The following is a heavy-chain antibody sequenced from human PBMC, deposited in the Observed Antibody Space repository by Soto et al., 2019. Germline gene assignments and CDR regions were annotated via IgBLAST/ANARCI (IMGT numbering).Heavy chain of an antibody. CDR1: GDSITSDKW. CDR3: ARGETQQQRDY. D-gene: IGHD6-13*01. V-gene: IGHV4-4*02. Sequence: QVQLQGSGPGLVKPSGTLSLTCAVSGDSITSDKWWSWIRQPPGKGLQWIGEIYHSGSTKYNPSLKSRVIISVDKSKNQFSLKLSSVTAADTAVYYCARGETQQQRDYWGQGTLVTVSS. CDR2: IYHSGST. J-gene: IGHJ4*02.